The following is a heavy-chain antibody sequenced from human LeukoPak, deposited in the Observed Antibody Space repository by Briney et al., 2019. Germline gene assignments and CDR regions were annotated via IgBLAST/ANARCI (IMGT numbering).Heavy chain of an antibody. CDR1: GFTFSSYS. J-gene: IGHJ4*02. CDR3: ARGSSLTTATSALFES. V-gene: IGHV3-7*01. CDR2: VRQDGRQT. Sequence: GGSLRLSCAASGFTFSSYSMNWVRQAPGKGLEWEANVRQDGRQTFYVDSVKGRFIISRDNAQNSLFLQMNSLGAEDTAVYYCARGSSLTTATSALFESWGQGTLVTVSS. D-gene: IGHD1-1*01.